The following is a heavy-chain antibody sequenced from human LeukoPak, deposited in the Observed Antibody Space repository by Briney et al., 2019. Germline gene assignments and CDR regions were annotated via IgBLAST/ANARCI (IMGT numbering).Heavy chain of an antibody. J-gene: IGHJ4*02. V-gene: IGHV4-4*07. D-gene: IGHD5-18*01. CDR1: GGSISSYY. CDR2: IYTSGST. Sequence: PSETLSLTCTVSGGSISSYYWIRIRQPAGKGLEWIGRIYTSGSTNYNPSLKSRVTMSVDTSKNQFSLKLSSVTAADTAVYYYASYSYGVFDYWGQGTLVNVSS. CDR3: ASYSYGVFDY.